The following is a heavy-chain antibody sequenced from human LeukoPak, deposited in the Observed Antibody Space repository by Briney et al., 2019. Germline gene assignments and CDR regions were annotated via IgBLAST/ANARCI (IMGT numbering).Heavy chain of an antibody. J-gene: IGHJ6*03. CDR3: ARVQLELRGYHYYMDV. CDR2: IYTSGST. CDR1: GGSISSGSYY. V-gene: IGHV4-61*02. Sequence: SETLSLTCTVSGGSISSGSYYWSWIRQPAGKGLEWIGRIYTSGSTNYNPSLKSRVTISVDTSKNQFSLKLSSVTAADTAVYYCARVQLELRGYHYYMDVWGKGTTVTVSS. D-gene: IGHD1-7*01.